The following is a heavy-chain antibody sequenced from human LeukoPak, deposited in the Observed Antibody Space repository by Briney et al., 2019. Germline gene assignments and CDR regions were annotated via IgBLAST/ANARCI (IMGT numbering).Heavy chain of an antibody. V-gene: IGHV4-34*01. CDR3: ARDLGYSSGWYRSDGGFDY. D-gene: IGHD6-19*01. CDR2: INHSGST. CDR1: GGSFSGYY. Sequence: SETLSLTCAVYGGSFSGYYWSWIRQPPGKGLEWIGGINHSGSTNYNPSLKSRVTISVDTSKNQFSLKLSSVTAADTAVYYCARDLGYSSGWYRSDGGFDYWGQGTLVTVSS. J-gene: IGHJ4*02.